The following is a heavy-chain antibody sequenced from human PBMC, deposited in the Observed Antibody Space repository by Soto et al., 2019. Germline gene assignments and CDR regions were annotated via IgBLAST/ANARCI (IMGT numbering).Heavy chain of an antibody. CDR3: ARGTTLAIFDYGMDV. V-gene: IGHV3-30-3*01. Sequence: PGGSLRLSCAASGFTFTSYAMHWVRQAPGKGLEWVAVISNDGSNYYYADSVRGRFTISRDNTKNTLFLQMSSLRGEDSGVYYCARGTTLAIFDYGMDVWGQGT. J-gene: IGHJ6*02. CDR2: ISNDGSNY. D-gene: IGHD3-3*01. CDR1: GFTFTSYA.